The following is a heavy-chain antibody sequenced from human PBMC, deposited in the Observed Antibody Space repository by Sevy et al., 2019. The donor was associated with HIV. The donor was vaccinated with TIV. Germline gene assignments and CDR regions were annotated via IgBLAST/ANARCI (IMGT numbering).Heavy chain of an antibody. CDR1: GGSISSYY. J-gene: IGHJ5*02. D-gene: IGHD3-16*01. CDR3: GRGGYDYVGGRYAPPPGHCWFDP. CDR2: IYYSGST. Sequence: SETLSLTCTVSGGSISSYYWSWIRQPPGKGLEWIGYIYYSGSTNYNPSLKSRVTISVDTSKNQFSPKLSSVTAADTAVYYCGRGGYDYVGGRYAPPPGHCWFDPWGQGTLVTVSS. V-gene: IGHV4-59*13.